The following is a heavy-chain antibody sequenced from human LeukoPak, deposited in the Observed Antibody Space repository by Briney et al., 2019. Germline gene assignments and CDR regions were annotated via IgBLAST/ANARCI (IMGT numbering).Heavy chain of an antibody. J-gene: IGHJ3*02. CDR1: GFTFSSYV. CDR2: ISYDGSNK. Sequence: ERSLRLSCAASGFTFSSYVMHWVRQAPGKGLEWVAVISYDGSNKYYADSVKGRFTISRDNSKNTLYLQMNSLRAEDTAVYYCARAGGSDAFDIWGQGTMVTVSS. D-gene: IGHD3-16*01. V-gene: IGHV3-30*04. CDR3: ARAGGSDAFDI.